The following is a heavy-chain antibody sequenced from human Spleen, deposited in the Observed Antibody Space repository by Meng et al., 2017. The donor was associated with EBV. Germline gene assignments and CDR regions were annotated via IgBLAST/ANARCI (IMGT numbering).Heavy chain of an antibody. J-gene: IGHJ4*02. CDR3: AQHWELRSPFTF. D-gene: IGHD1-7*01. V-gene: IGHV4-4*02. CDR1: GASISSANW. CDR2: IYHRGTT. Sequence: QGQLQESGPGLLKPSETLSLTCAVSGASISSANWWSWVRQPPGKGLEWIGKIYHRGTTDYNPSFNSRVTMSVDKSQNQFSLKLSSVTAADTAVYYCAQHWELRSPFTFWGQGILVTVSS.